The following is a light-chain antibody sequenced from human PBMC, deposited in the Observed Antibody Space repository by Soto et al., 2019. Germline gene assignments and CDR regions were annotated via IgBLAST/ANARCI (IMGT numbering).Light chain of an antibody. Sequence: DIVMTQSPDSLAVSLGERATINCKSSQSVLYSSNNKNYLAWYQQRPGQPPKLLFYWASTRESGVPDRFSGSGSATSFTLTISSLEVEDVEVYYCHQYYSTPRTFGQGTKVEIK. J-gene: IGKJ1*01. CDR2: WAS. V-gene: IGKV4-1*01. CDR1: QSVLYSSNNKNY. CDR3: HQYYSTPRT.